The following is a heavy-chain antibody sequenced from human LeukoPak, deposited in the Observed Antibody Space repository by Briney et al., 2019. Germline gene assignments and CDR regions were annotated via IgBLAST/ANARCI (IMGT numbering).Heavy chain of an antibody. J-gene: IGHJ4*02. CDR1: GFTFSSYS. V-gene: IGHV3-21*01. Sequence: GGSLRLFCAASGFTFSSYSMNSVSQAPGGGLEWVSFISSISSYIYYADSVKGRFTISRDNAKNSLYLQMNSLRAEDTAVYYCASAMVRGVITTDYWGQGTLVTVSS. D-gene: IGHD3-10*01. CDR3: ASAMVRGVITTDY. CDR2: ISSISSYI.